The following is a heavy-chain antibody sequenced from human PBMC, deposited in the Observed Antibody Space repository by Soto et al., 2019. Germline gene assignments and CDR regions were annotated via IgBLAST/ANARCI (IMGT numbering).Heavy chain of an antibody. D-gene: IGHD1-7*01. J-gene: IGHJ6*03. Sequence: ASVKVSCKASGYTFTSYGISWVRQAPGQGLEWMGWISAYNGNTNYAQKLQGRVTMTTDTSTSTAYMELRSLRSDDTAVYYCARVVELHSSSHIEYYYYFYMDVWRKGTTVTVS. CDR2: ISAYNGNT. V-gene: IGHV1-18*01. CDR1: GYTFTSYG. CDR3: ARVVELHSSSHIEYYYYFYMDV.